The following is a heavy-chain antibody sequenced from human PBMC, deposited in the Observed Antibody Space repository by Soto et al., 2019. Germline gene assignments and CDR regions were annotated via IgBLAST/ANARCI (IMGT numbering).Heavy chain of an antibody. CDR2: IYPGDSDT. CDR1: GYSFTSYW. Sequence: GESLKISCKGSGYSFTSYWIGWVRQMPGKGLEWMGIIYPGDSDTRYSPSFQGQVTISADKSISTAYLQWSSLKASDTAMYYCARLLDYDSSGYYPYYYYGMDVWGQGTTVTVS. CDR3: ARLLDYDSSGYYPYYYYGMDV. D-gene: IGHD3-22*01. J-gene: IGHJ6*02. V-gene: IGHV5-51*01.